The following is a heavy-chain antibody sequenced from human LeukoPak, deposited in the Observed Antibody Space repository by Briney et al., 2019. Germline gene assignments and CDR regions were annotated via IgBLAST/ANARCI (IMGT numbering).Heavy chain of an antibody. CDR2: ISGSGGST. D-gene: IGHD3-22*01. J-gene: IGHJ4*02. CDR3: AKPEVIVVHFNGFDY. CDR1: GFTFSSYA. Sequence: PGGSLRLPCAASGFTFSSYAMSWVRQAPGKGLEWVSAISGSGGSTYYADSVKGRFTISRDNSKNTLYLQMNSLRAEDTAVYYCAKPEVIVVHFNGFDYWGQGTLVTVSS. V-gene: IGHV3-23*01.